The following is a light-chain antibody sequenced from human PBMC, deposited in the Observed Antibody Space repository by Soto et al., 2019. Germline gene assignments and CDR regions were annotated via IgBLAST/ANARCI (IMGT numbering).Light chain of an antibody. CDR2: KAS. CDR3: HQYKTYWT. CDR1: QSISSW. V-gene: IGKV1-5*03. Sequence: DIQMTQSPSTLSASVGDRVTITCRASQSISSWLAWYQQKPGKAPKLLIYKASSLQSGVPSRFSGSGSGTDFTLTIRSLQPDDFATYYCHQYKTYWTFGHGTKVEMK. J-gene: IGKJ1*01.